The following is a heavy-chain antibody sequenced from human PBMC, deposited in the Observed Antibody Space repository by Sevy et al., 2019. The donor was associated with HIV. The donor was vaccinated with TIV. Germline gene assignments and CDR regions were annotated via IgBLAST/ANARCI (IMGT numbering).Heavy chain of an antibody. V-gene: IGHV4-59*01. CDR2: IYYSGST. CDR1: GGSISSYY. J-gene: IGHJ3*02. Sequence: SETLSLTCTVSGGSISSYYWSWIRQPPGKGLEWIGNIYYSGSTNYNPSLKSRVTISVDTSKNQFSLKLSSVTAADTAVYYCARVLRATGDAFDIWGQGTMVTVSS. D-gene: IGHD1-26*01. CDR3: ARVLRATGDAFDI.